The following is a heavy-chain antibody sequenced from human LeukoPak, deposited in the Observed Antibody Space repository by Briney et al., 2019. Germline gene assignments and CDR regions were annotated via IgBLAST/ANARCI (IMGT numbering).Heavy chain of an antibody. CDR3: ARDANSGYDRRRWFDP. CDR1: GYTFTGYY. D-gene: IGHD5-12*01. CDR2: INPNSGGT. Sequence: AASVKVSCKASGYTFTGYYMHWVRQAPGQGLEWMGWINPNSGGTNYAQKFQGRVTMTTDTSTSTAYMELRSLRSDDTAVYYCARDANSGYDRRRWFDPWGQGTLVTVSS. V-gene: IGHV1-2*02. J-gene: IGHJ5*02.